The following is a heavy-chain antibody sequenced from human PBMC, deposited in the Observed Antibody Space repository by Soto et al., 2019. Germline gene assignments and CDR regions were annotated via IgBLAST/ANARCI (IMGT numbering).Heavy chain of an antibody. V-gene: IGHV1-46*01. D-gene: IGHD1-26*01. J-gene: IGHJ6*02. Sequence: GRSTTYAQKFQGRVTMTTDTSTSTVYMELSRLRADDTAVYYCAREAIVAGATTGMYVWGQGTTVTVSS. CDR3: AREAIVAGATTGMYV. CDR2: GRST.